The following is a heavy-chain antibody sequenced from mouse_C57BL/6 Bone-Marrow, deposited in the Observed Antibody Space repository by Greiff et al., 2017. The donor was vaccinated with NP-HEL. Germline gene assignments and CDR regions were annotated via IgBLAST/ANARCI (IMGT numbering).Heavy chain of an antibody. CDR3: ARITTVEFAS. CDR2: ISSGSSTI. V-gene: IGHV5-17*01. Sequence: EVKLVESGGGLVKPGGSLKLSCAASGFTFSDYGMHWVRQAPEKGLEWVAYISSGSSTIYYADTVKGRFTISRDHAKNTLFLQMTSLRSEDTAMYYCARITTVEFASLGQGTLVTVSA. D-gene: IGHD1-1*01. J-gene: IGHJ3*01. CDR1: GFTFSDYG.